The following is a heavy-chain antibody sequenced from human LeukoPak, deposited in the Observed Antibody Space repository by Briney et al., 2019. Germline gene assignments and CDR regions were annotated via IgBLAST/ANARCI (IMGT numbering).Heavy chain of an antibody. V-gene: IGHV1-3*01. CDR2: INVGNGNT. Sequence: GASVKVSCKASGYILINYAIHWVRQAPGQRLEWMGWINVGNGNTKDSQQFQGRITFTRDTSASTAYMELSSLRSEDTALYYCARSRGYCSGGRCPGSYNYWGQGTLVTVSS. J-gene: IGHJ4*02. CDR3: ARSRGYCSGGRCPGSYNY. D-gene: IGHD2-15*01. CDR1: GYILINYA.